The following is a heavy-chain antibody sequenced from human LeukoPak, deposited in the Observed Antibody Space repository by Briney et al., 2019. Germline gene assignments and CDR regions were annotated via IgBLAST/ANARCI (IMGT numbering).Heavy chain of an antibody. CDR2: IYASGST. V-gene: IGHV4-4*07. CDR1: GCSISSYY. Sequence: SESLSLTCTVSGCSISSYYWSWIRQPAGKGLEWIGRIYASGSTNYNPSLKSRVTMSVDTSKNQFSLKLTSVTAADTAMYYCARDSPAYSSGWYHFDHWGQGTLVTVSS. D-gene: IGHD6-19*01. J-gene: IGHJ4*02. CDR3: ARDSPAYSSGWYHFDH.